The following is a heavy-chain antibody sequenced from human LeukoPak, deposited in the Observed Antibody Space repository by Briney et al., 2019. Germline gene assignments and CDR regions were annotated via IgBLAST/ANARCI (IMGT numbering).Heavy chain of an antibody. D-gene: IGHD1-26*01. V-gene: IGHV1-69*05. CDR3: AIKTVRGSYGILDY. J-gene: IGHJ4*02. CDR2: IIPMFGTA. Sequence: ASVKVSCKSSGDTFSNYAISWVRQAPGQGLEWMGGIIPMFGTANYAQKFQGRVTITTDESTSTAYMELSSLRSEDTAVYYCAIKTVRGSYGILDYWGQGTLVTVSS. CDR1: GDTFSNYA.